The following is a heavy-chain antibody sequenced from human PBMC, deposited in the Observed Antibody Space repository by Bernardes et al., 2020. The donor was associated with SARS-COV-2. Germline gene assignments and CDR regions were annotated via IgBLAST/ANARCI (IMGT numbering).Heavy chain of an antibody. D-gene: IGHD3-22*01. J-gene: IGHJ2*01. Sequence: GGSLRLSCAASGFTVSSNYMSWVRQAPGKGLEWVSVIYSGGSTYYADSVKGRFTISRDNSKNTLYLQMNSLRAEDTAVYYCARVEAAYDSSGYYYDRGANWYFDLWGRGTLVTVSS. CDR2: IYSGGST. CDR3: ARVEAAYDSSGYYYDRGANWYFDL. V-gene: IGHV3-66*01. CDR1: GFTVSSNY.